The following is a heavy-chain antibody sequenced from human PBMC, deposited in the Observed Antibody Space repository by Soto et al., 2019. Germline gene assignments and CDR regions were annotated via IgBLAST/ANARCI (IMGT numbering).Heavy chain of an antibody. J-gene: IGHJ6*02. CDR3: ARVSAKGSGTDYGMDV. V-gene: IGHV4-31*03. CDR1: GGSISRGGYY. CDR2: IYYRGST. Sequence: SETLSLTCTVCGGSISRGGYYWSWIRQHPGRGLEWIGNIYYRGSTYYTQSLKSRVTISVDKSKKQLSRQLVSVTASDTAVYYCARVSAKGSGTDYGMDVWGQGTTVTVSS. D-gene: IGHD3-10*01.